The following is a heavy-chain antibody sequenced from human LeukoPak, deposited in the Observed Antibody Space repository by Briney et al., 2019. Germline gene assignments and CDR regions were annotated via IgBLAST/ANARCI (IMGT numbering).Heavy chain of an antibody. CDR1: GFTFSSYD. CDR3: ARDLNRNWFDP. Sequence: GGSLRLSCVDSGFTFSSYDMSWVRQIPGKGLEWVSAISASGGSTYYADPVKGRFTISRDNSKSTLYLQMNSLRAEDTAIFYCARDLNRNWFDPWGQGTLVAVPS. CDR2: ISASGGST. V-gene: IGHV3-23*01. J-gene: IGHJ5*02. D-gene: IGHD1-14*01.